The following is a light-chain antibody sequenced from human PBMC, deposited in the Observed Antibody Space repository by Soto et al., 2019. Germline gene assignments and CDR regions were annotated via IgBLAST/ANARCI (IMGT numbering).Light chain of an antibody. J-gene: IGKJ3*01. CDR2: AAS. CDR1: QSISSY. CDR3: QQSYSTLLFT. V-gene: IGKV1-39*01. Sequence: DIQMTQSPSSLSASVGDRVTITCRASQSISSYLNWYQQKPGKAPKLLIYAASSLQSGVPSRFSGSGSGTDFTLTISSLQPEEFATYYCQQSYSTLLFTFGPGTKVDIK.